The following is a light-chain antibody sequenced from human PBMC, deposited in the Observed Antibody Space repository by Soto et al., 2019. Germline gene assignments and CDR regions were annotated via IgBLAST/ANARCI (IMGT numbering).Light chain of an antibody. CDR1: QSISSW. Sequence: DIQMTQSPSTLSSSVGDKVTITCRASQSISSWLAWYQQKPGKAPKLLIFDASSLESGVPPRFSGSGSGTEFTLTISRLQPDDFAIYYCQQYNSYSRTFGQGTKVEIK. CDR3: QQYNSYSRT. J-gene: IGKJ1*01. CDR2: DAS. V-gene: IGKV1-5*01.